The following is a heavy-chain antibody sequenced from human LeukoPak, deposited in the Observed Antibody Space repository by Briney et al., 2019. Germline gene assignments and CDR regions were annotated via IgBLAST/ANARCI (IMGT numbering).Heavy chain of an antibody. CDR2: INHGGST. Sequence: SETLSLTCAVYGVSFSGYYWSWIRQPPGKGLEWIGEINHGGSTNYNPSLKSRVAVSVDTSKNQFSLKLSSVTAADTAVYYCARGGGVTGYYFDYWGQGILVTVSS. CDR3: ARGGGVTGYYFDY. D-gene: IGHD2-21*02. V-gene: IGHV4-34*01. J-gene: IGHJ4*02. CDR1: GVSFSGYY.